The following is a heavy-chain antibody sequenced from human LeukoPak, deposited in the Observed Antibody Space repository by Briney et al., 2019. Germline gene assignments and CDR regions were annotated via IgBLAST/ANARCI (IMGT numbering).Heavy chain of an antibody. J-gene: IGHJ6*02. Sequence: SPTLSLTCTVAGGSISSYYRSWIRQHPGKGLEWIGYIYYSGSTNSTPSLKSRVTISVDTSKNQFSLKLSSVTAADTAVYYCARDPGYYGSGSYYPRSNYYYYYGMDVWGQGTTVTVSS. CDR2: IYYSGST. CDR3: ARDPGYYGSGSYYPRSNYYYYYGMDV. V-gene: IGHV4-59*01. CDR1: GGSISSYY. D-gene: IGHD3-10*01.